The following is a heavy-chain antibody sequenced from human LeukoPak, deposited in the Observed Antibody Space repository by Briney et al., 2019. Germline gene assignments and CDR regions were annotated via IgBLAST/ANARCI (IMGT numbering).Heavy chain of an antibody. D-gene: IGHD3-22*01. CDR1: GFTFSSYG. J-gene: IGHJ6*02. V-gene: IGHV3-30*18. Sequence: GGSLRPSCAASGFTFSSYGMHWVRQAPGKGLEWVAVISYDGSNKYYADSVKGRFTISRDNSKNTLYLQMNSLRAEDTAVYYCAKDDSSGYSYYYGMDVWGQGTTVTVSS. CDR2: ISYDGSNK. CDR3: AKDDSSGYSYYYGMDV.